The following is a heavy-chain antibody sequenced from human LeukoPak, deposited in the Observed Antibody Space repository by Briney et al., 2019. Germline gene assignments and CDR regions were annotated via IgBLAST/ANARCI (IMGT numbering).Heavy chain of an antibody. CDR3: ARGRYCGGGTCYHFDS. V-gene: IGHV6-1*01. CDR1: GDSFFWNSVA. J-gene: IGHJ4*02. CDR2: TYYSSEWHH. D-gene: IGHD2-15*01. Sequence: SQTLSLTCAVSGDSFFWNSVALNWIRQSPSRGLEWLGRTYYSSEWHHDYAVSVKSRINITADTFKSQFSLHLNTVTPEDTAVYFCARGRYCGGGTCYHFDSWGQGTLVTVSS.